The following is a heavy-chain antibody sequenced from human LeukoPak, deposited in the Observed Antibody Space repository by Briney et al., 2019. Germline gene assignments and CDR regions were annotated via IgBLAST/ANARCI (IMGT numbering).Heavy chain of an antibody. Sequence: HTGGSLRLSCAASGFTFDDYAMHWVRQAPGKGLEWVSGINWSSDSIAYADYLKGRFTISRDNTKNSLYLQMNSLTAEDTALYYCVKDMSPSFGSSASLMGVWGQGTTVTVSS. CDR1: GFTFDDYA. J-gene: IGHJ6*02. CDR2: INWSSDSI. D-gene: IGHD6-19*01. V-gene: IGHV3-9*01. CDR3: VKDMSPSFGSSASLMGV.